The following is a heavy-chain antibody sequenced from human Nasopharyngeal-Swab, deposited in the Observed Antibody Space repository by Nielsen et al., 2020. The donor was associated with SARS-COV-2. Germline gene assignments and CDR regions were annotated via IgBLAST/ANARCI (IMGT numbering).Heavy chain of an antibody. CDR2: MNPNSGNT. CDR3: ARAGGGYGDEIYYYYGMDV. J-gene: IGHJ6*02. Sequence: ASVKVSCKASGYTFTSFDINWVRQATGQGLGWMGWMNPNSGNTGYAQKFQGRVTMTRNTSISTAYMELSSLRSEDTAVYYCARAGGGYGDEIYYYYGMDVWGQGTTVTVSS. V-gene: IGHV1-8*01. D-gene: IGHD4-17*01. CDR1: GYTFTSFD.